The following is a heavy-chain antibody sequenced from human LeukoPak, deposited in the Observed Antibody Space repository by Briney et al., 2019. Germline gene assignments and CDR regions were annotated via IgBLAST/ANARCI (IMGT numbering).Heavy chain of an antibody. CDR2: ISGDGGTI. CDR1: GFTFSGYA. D-gene: IGHD2-21*02. Sequence: GGSLRLSCAASGFTFSGYAMQWVRQAPEKRPEYVSGISGDGGTIYYASSVKGRFTISRDNSKNTLYLQMNSLRAEDTAVYYCARYVVVVTAITDWGQGTLVTVSS. CDR3: ARYVVVVTAITD. J-gene: IGHJ4*02. V-gene: IGHV3-64*01.